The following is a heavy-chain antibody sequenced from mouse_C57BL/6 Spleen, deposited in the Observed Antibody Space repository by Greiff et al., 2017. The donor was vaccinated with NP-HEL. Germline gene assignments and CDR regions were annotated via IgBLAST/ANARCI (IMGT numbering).Heavy chain of an antibody. CDR1: GYTFTEYT. Sequence: QVQLKESGAELVKPGASVKLSCKASGYTFTEYTIHWVKQRSGQGLEWIGWFYPGSGSIKYNEKFKDKATLTADKSSSTVYMELSRLTSEDSAVYFCARHDYYYGSSYSAMDYWGQGTSVTVSS. D-gene: IGHD1-1*01. CDR2: FYPGSGSI. CDR3: ARHDYYYGSSYSAMDY. V-gene: IGHV1-62-2*01. J-gene: IGHJ4*01.